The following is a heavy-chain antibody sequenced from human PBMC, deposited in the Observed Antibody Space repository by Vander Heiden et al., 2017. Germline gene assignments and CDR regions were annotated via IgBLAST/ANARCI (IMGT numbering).Heavy chain of an antibody. CDR2: ISNTGRTI. CDR1: GFTFSDYY. J-gene: IGHJ4*02. CDR3: ARDRGVYDH. Sequence: QVDLVESGGGLVKPGGSLRLSCSASGFTFSDYYMSWIRQAPGQGLEWLSFISNTGRTIYYADSVKGRFTISRDNAKNSLSLQMNSLRADDTAIYYCARDRGVYDHWGQGTLVTVSS. V-gene: IGHV3-11*01. D-gene: IGHD6-6*01.